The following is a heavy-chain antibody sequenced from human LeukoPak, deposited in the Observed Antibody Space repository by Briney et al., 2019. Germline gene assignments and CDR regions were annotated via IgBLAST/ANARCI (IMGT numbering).Heavy chain of an antibody. J-gene: IGHJ4*02. CDR2: IYPGDSDT. V-gene: IGHV5-51*01. D-gene: IGHD3-22*01. CDR1: GYGFTSYW. Sequence: GESLKISCKGSGYGFTSYWIGWVRQMPGKGLEWMGIIYPGDSDTRYSPSFQGQVTISADKSISTAYLQWSSLKASDTAMYYCARSPISYYDSSYRFDYWGQGTLVTVSS. CDR3: ARSPISYYDSSYRFDY.